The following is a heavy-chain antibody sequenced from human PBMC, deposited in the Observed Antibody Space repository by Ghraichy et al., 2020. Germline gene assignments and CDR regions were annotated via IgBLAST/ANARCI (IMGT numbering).Heavy chain of an antibody. CDR2: IYYSGST. V-gene: IGHV4-39*01. D-gene: IGHD3-10*01. CDR1: GGSISSSSYY. Sequence: SETLSLTCTVSGGSISSSSYYWGWIRQPPGKGLEWIGSIYYSGSTYYNPSLKSRVTISVDTSKTQFSLKLSSVTAADTAVYYCARHRVGRGRDYYYYMDVWGKGTTVTVSS. J-gene: IGHJ6*03. CDR3: ARHRVGRGRDYYYYMDV.